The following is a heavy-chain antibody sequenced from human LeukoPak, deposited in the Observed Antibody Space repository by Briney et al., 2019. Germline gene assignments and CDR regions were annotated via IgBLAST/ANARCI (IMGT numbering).Heavy chain of an antibody. J-gene: IGHJ5*02. V-gene: IGHV1-8*01. CDR3: ARGFQLRRKTNWFDP. D-gene: IGHD5-12*01. CDR2: MNPNSGNT. CDR1: GYTFTSYD. Sequence: ASVKVSCKASGYTFTSYDINWVRQATGQGLEWMGWMNPNSGNTGYAQMFQGRVTMTRNTSISTAYMELSSLRSEDTAVYYCARGFQLRRKTNWFDPWGQGTLVTVS.